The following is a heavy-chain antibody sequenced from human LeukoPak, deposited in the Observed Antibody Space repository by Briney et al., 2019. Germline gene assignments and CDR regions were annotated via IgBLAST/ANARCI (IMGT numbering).Heavy chain of an antibody. J-gene: IGHJ4*02. CDR2: IYHSGST. V-gene: IGHV4-38-2*02. Sequence: SETLSLTCTVSGYSISSGYYWGWIRPPPGKGLEWIGSIYHSGSTYYNPSLKSRVTISVDTSKNQFSLKLSSVTAADTAVYYCARVGSAAGYWGQGTLVTVSS. D-gene: IGHD6-13*01. CDR3: ARVGSAAGY. CDR1: GYSISSGYY.